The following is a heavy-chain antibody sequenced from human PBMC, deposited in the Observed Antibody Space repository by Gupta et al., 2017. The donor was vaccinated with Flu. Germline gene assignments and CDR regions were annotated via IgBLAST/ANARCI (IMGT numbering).Heavy chain of an antibody. V-gene: IGHV4-34*01. Sequence: WIRQPPGKGLEWIGEINHSGSTNYNPSLKSRVTISVDTSKNQFSLKLSSVTAADTAVYYCARGYEYGDQFDYWGQGTLVTVSS. J-gene: IGHJ4*02. CDR2: INHSGST. D-gene: IGHD4-17*01. CDR3: ARGYEYGDQFDY.